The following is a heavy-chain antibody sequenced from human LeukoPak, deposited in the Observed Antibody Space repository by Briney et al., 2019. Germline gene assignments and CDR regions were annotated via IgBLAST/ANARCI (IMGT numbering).Heavy chain of an antibody. J-gene: IGHJ4*02. CDR1: GGSFSGYY. V-gene: IGHV4-34*01. Sequence: PSETLSLTRAVYGGSFSGYYWSWIRQPPGKGLEWIGEINHSGSTNYNPSLKSRVTISVDTSKNQFSLKLSSVTAADTAVYYCARVGHSSSPEWKYDYWGQGTLVTVSS. D-gene: IGHD6-13*01. CDR3: ARVGHSSSPEWKYDY. CDR2: INHSGST.